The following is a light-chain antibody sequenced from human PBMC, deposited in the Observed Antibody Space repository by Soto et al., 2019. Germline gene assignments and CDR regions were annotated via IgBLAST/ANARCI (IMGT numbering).Light chain of an antibody. V-gene: IGKV1-5*03. Sequence: GDRVTLTCRASETINTLLAWYQQKPGKAPKLLIYEASSLQSGVPSRFSGSGSGTEFTLTVSSLQSDDFATYYCQKYYSYPWTFGQGTKVEIK. CDR3: QKYYSYPWT. CDR1: ETINTL. J-gene: IGKJ1*01. CDR2: EAS.